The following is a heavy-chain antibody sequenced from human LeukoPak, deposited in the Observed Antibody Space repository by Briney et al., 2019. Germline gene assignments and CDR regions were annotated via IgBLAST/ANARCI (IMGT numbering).Heavy chain of an antibody. CDR2: INTNTGNP. V-gene: IGHV7-4-1*02. Sequence: RASVTVSCKASGYTFTSYAMNWVRQAPGQGLEWMGWINTNTGNPTYAQGFTGRFVFSLDTSVSTTYLQISSLKAEDTAVYYCARGLSVLNWNDLSRISGYWGPGTLVTVSS. D-gene: IGHD1-1*01. CDR1: GYTFTSYA. J-gene: IGHJ4*02. CDR3: ARGLSVLNWNDLSRISGY.